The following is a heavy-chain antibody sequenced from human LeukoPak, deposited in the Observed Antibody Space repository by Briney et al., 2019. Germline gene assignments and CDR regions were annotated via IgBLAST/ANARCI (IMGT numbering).Heavy chain of an antibody. CDR2: ISGSGGST. CDR1: GFTFSSYS. CDR3: ATRGDILTGYPYYFDY. D-gene: IGHD3-9*01. J-gene: IGHJ4*02. V-gene: IGHV3-23*01. Sequence: GGSLRLSCAASGFTFSSYSMNWVRQAPGKGLEWVSAISGSGGSTYYADSVKGRFTISRDNSKSTLYLQMNSLRAEDTAVYYCATRGDILTGYPYYFDYWGQGTLVTVSS.